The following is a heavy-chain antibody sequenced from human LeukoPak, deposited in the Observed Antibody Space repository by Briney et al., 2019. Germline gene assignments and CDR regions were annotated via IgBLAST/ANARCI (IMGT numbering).Heavy chain of an antibody. D-gene: IGHD4-11*01. CDR1: GYIFTGYY. V-gene: IGHV1-2*02. CDR3: AREETGPPMTTYYYYYMDV. Sequence: ASVKVSCKASGYIFTGYYIHWVRQAPGQGLEWMGWINPNTGGTKYAQKFQGRVTLTRDTSISTAYVELSRLRFDDTAVYYCAREETGPPMTTYYYYYMDVWGKGTTVTVSS. CDR2: INPNTGGT. J-gene: IGHJ6*03.